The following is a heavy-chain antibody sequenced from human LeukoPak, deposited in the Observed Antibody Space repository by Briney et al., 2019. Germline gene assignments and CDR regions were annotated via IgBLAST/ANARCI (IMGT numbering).Heavy chain of an antibody. CDR1: GGTFSSYA. CDR3: ARDGRQWLVTRSFDY. Sequence: AASVKVSCKASGGTFSSYAISWVRQAPGQGLEWMGRIIPILGIANYAQKFQGRVTITADKSTSTAYMELSSLRSEDTAVYYCARDGRQWLVTRSFDYWGQGTLVTVSS. D-gene: IGHD6-19*01. CDR2: IIPILGIA. V-gene: IGHV1-69*04. J-gene: IGHJ4*02.